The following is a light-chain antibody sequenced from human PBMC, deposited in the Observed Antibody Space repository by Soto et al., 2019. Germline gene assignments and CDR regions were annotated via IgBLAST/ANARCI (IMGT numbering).Light chain of an antibody. CDR1: QSVSSSY. J-gene: IGKJ1*01. CDR2: GAS. Sequence: ERVIALSPATRSVSPGAGATLSCRASQSVSSSYLAWYQQKPGQAPSLLIYGASTRATVIPARFSGSGSGTEFTLTSSSLPYEDFAVYCRQQYNNWWTFGQGTKVDIK. V-gene: IGKV3-15*01. CDR3: QQYNNWWT.